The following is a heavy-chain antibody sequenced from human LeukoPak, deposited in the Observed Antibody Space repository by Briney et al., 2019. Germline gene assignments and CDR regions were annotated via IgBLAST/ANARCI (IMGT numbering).Heavy chain of an antibody. CDR1: GFTFSDSY. CDR3: ARVEGSGAANWFDP. Sequence: PGGSLRLSCAASGFTFSDSYITWIRQAPAKGLEWVLHISNSGTYTKYADSVKGRFTVSRDNSKNSVYLQMNSLRDEDTAVYYCARVEGSGAANWFDPWGQGTLVTVSS. CDR2: ISNSGTYT. V-gene: IGHV3-11*05. J-gene: IGHJ5*02. D-gene: IGHD3-10*01.